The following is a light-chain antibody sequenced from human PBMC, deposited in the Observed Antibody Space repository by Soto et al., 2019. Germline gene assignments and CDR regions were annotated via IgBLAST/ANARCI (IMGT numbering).Light chain of an antibody. V-gene: IGLV2-14*01. J-gene: IGLJ1*01. CDR1: SSDVGGYNY. CDR3: SSYTTTGTLV. Sequence: QSVLTQPASVSGSPGQSITISCTGTSSDVGGYNYVSWDQHHPGKAPKLMIYEVSDRPSGVSNRFSGSKSGNTASLTISGLQAEDAADYYCSSYTTTGTLVFGTGTKVTVL. CDR2: EVS.